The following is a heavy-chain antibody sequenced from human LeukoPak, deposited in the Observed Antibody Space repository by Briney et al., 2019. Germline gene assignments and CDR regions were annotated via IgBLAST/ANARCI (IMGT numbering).Heavy chain of an antibody. CDR3: ARHVWLQPFDY. V-gene: IGHV4-59*08. D-gene: IGHD3-9*01. CDR1: GGSMNSYY. J-gene: IGHJ4*02. Sequence: SETLSLTCSVSGGSMNSYYWSWIRQSPGKGLEWIGYIYYSGSTNYNPSLKSRVTISVDTSKSQFSLKLSSVTAADTAVYYCARHVWLQPFDYWGQGTLVTVSS. CDR2: IYYSGST.